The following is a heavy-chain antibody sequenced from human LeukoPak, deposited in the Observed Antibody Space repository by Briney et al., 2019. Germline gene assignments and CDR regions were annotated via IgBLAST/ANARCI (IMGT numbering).Heavy chain of an antibody. Sequence: SQTLSLTCTVSGGSISIGDYYWSWIRQPPGKGLEWIGYIYYSGSTYYNPSLKSRVTISVDTSKNQFSLKLSSVTAADTAVYYCARRAFSSGYYYFDYWGQGTLVTVSS. CDR1: GGSISIGDYY. CDR3: ARRAFSSGYYYFDY. CDR2: IYYSGST. V-gene: IGHV4-30-4*01. D-gene: IGHD3-22*01. J-gene: IGHJ4*02.